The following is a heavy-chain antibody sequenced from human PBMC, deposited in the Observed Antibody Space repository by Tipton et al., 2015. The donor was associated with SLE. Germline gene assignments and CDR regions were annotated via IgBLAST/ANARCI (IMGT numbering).Heavy chain of an antibody. V-gene: IGHV3-21*05. CDR3: VRKSHSRKAAFDM. J-gene: IGHJ3*02. Sequence: SLRLSCAASGFTFSSYSMNWVRQAPGKGLEWVSYISSSSSYIYYADSVKGRFTISRDNSKNTLYLQMNSLRAEDTAVYYCVRKSHSRKAAFDMWGQGTMVTVPS. D-gene: IGHD1-14*01. CDR2: ISSSSSYI. CDR1: GFTFSSYS.